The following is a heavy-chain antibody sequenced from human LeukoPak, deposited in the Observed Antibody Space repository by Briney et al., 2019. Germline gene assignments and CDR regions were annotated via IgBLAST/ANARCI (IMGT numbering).Heavy chain of an antibody. J-gene: IGHJ4*02. Sequence: PGGSLRLSCAASGFTFNNYAMNWVRQAPGKGLEWVSSISGGGETTYYADSAKGRFTISRDNSQNTLYLQMNSLRAEDTAVYYCATSWDRSAAGSVDYWGQGTLVTVSS. CDR3: ATSWDRSAAGSVDY. V-gene: IGHV3-23*01. D-gene: IGHD2-2*01. CDR1: GFTFNNYA. CDR2: ISGGGETT.